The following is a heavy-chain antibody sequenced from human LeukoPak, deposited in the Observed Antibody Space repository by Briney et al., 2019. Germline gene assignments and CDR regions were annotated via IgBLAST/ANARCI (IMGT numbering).Heavy chain of an antibody. V-gene: IGHV4-39*07. D-gene: IGHD3-10*01. J-gene: IGHJ4*02. CDR1: GGSISRSSYY. CDR3: ARGLWFGEFLDY. Sequence: SETLSLTCSVSGGSISRSSYYWAWIRQPPGKGLEWIGEINHSGSTNYNPSLKSRVTISVDTSKNQFSLKLSSVTAADTAVYNCARGLWFGEFLDYWGQGTLVTVSS. CDR2: INHSGST.